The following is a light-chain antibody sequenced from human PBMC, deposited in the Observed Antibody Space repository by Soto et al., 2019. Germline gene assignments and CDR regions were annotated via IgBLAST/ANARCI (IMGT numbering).Light chain of an antibody. Sequence: QSALTQPRSVSGSPGQSVTISCTGTSSDVGGYNYVSWYQQHPGKAPKLMIYDVSKRPSGVPDRFSGSKSGNTASLTISGLQAEDEADYYCGSYAGGYKGVFGGGTKVTVL. CDR2: DVS. CDR1: SSDVGGYNY. CDR3: GSYAGGYKGV. J-gene: IGLJ2*01. V-gene: IGLV2-11*01.